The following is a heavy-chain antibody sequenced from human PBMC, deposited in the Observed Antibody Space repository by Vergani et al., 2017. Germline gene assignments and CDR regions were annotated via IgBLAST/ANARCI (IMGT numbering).Heavy chain of an antibody. CDR1: GYTFTDHY. V-gene: IGHV1-69-2*01. J-gene: IGHJ6*02. CDR2: VDPEDGET. Sequence: EVQLVQSGAEVKKPGATMKISCKVSGYTFTDHYMHWVKQAPGKGLEWMGLVDPEDGETIYAVQFKGRVTIAADTSTDTAHLELSSLRSEDTAVYYCATPQTVTTGGMEVWGQGTTVIVSS. D-gene: IGHD4-17*01. CDR3: ATPQTVTTGGMEV.